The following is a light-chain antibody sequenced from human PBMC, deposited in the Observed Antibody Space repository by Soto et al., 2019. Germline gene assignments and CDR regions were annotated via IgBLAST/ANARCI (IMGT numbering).Light chain of an antibody. J-gene: IGKJ3*01. Sequence: EIVLTQSPGILSLSPGERATLSCRARQSVSNSYLAWYQQKPGQAPRLLIYGASTRATGIPDRFSGSGSGTDFTLTISRLEPEDFAVYYCQQYGGSPFTFGPGTNVDVK. CDR1: QSVSNSY. CDR2: GAS. CDR3: QQYGGSPFT. V-gene: IGKV3-20*01.